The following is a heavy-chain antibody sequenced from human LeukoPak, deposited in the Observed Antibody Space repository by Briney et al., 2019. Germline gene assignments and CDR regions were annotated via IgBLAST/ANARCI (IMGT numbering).Heavy chain of an antibody. CDR3: AGGGGYQLPKKGVDY. CDR1: GFTFSSYS. V-gene: IGHV3-21*01. D-gene: IGHD2-2*01. J-gene: IGHJ4*02. Sequence: GGSLRLSCAASGFTFSSYSMNWVRQAPGKGLEWVSSISSSSSYIYYADSVKGRFTISRDNAKNSLYLQMNSLRAEDTAVYYCAGGGGYQLPKKGVDYWGQGTLVTVSS. CDR2: ISSSSSYI.